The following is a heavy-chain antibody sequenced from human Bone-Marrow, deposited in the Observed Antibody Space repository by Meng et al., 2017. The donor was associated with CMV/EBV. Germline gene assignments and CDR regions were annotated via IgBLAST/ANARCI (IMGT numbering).Heavy chain of an antibody. CDR1: GFTFSNYA. Sequence: GGSLRLSCTGSGFTFSNYAMSWVRQAPGKGLEWVSAISGSGGSTHNRDSVKGRFTISRDNSKNTLYLQMNSLRAEDTAVYYCAKVSQYYDSGGYIDYWGQGTRVTVSS. J-gene: IGHJ4*02. D-gene: IGHD3-22*01. CDR3: AKVSQYYDSGGYIDY. V-gene: IGHV3-23*01. CDR2: ISGSGGST.